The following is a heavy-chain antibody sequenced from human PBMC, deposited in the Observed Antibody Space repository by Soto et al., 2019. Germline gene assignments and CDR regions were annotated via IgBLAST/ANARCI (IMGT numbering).Heavy chain of an antibody. D-gene: IGHD1-26*01. V-gene: IGHV3-13*01. J-gene: IGHJ3*02. CDR2: IGTAGDT. Sequence: EVQLVESGGGLVQPGGSLRLSCAASGFTFSSYDMHWVRQATGKGLEWVSAIGTAGDTYYPGSVKGRFTISRENAKNSWYLQMNSLRAGDTAVYYCARGSPELLKAFDIWGQGTMVTVSS. CDR1: GFTFSSYD. CDR3: ARGSPELLKAFDI.